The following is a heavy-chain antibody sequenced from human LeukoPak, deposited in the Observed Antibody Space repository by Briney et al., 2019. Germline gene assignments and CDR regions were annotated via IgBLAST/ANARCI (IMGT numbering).Heavy chain of an antibody. CDR1: GFTFSRHG. D-gene: IGHD1-14*01. CDR3: ARETGIIGRDSRVDY. J-gene: IGHJ4*02. V-gene: IGHV3-33*01. Sequence: PGGSLRLSCAASGFTFSRHGMHWVRQAPGKGLEWVAIIRYDGSEKYYADSVEGRFTISKDNSRDTLYLEMDSLRVDDTAVYYCARETGIIGRDSRVDYWGQGALVTVSP. CDR2: IRYDGSEK.